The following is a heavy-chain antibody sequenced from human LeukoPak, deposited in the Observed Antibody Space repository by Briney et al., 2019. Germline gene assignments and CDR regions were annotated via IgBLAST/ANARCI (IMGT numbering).Heavy chain of an antibody. CDR2: ITASGATT. CDR3: AKKPTEYGSGREDWFDP. D-gene: IGHD3-10*01. CDR1: GFTFSSHA. J-gene: IGHJ5*02. Sequence: RPGGSLRLSCAASGFTFSSHALSWVRQAPGKGLEWVSTITASGATTYYADSVRGRFTISRDNSKNTLYLQMNSLRAEDTAVYYCAKKPTEYGSGREDWFDPWGQGTLVTVSS. V-gene: IGHV3-23*01.